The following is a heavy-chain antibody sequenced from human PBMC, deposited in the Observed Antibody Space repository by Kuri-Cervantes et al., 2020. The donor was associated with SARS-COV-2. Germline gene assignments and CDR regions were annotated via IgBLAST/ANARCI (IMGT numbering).Heavy chain of an antibody. CDR2: ISSSSSYI. J-gene: IGHJ6*03. CDR3: ARVGCSSTSCPKIKRYYYYYYMDV. D-gene: IGHD2-2*01. V-gene: IGHV3-21*01. Sequence: GGSLRLSCAASGFTFSSYSMNWVRQAPGKGLEWVSSISSSSSYIYYADSVKGRFTISRDNAKNSLYLQMNSLRAEDTAVYYCARVGCSSTSCPKIKRYYYYYYMDVWGKGTTVTVSS. CDR1: GFTFSSYS.